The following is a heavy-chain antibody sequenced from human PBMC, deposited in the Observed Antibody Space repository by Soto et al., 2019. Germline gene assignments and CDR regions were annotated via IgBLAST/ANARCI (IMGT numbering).Heavy chain of an antibody. V-gene: IGHV4-4*02. CDR2: NYHRWST. CDR1: GGSISSSNW. CDR3: AKTAPPPYCYYYMDV. J-gene: IGHJ6*02. Sequence: SETLSLTCAVSGGSISSSNWWSWVRQPPGKGLEWIGENYHRWSTNYNPSLKSRVTISVDKSKNQFSLKLSSVTAADTAVYYCAKTAPPPYCYYYMDVWGQGTTVTVSS.